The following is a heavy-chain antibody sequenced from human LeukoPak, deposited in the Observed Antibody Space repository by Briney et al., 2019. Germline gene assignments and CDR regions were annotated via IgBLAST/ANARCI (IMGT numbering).Heavy chain of an antibody. CDR2: IYTSGST. J-gene: IGHJ4*02. CDR1: RGSISSYY. Sequence: PSETLSLTCTVSRGSISSYYWSWIRQPAGKGLEWIGRIYTSGSTNYNPSLKSRVTMSVDTSKNQLSLKLSSVTAADTAVYYCARDSAYYDILTGYPGEYYFDYWGQGTLVTVSS. CDR3: ARDSAYYDILTGYPGEYYFDY. V-gene: IGHV4-4*07. D-gene: IGHD3-9*01.